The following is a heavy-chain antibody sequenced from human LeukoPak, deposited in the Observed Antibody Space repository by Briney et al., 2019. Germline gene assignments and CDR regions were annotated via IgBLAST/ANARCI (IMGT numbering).Heavy chain of an antibody. V-gene: IGHV3-48*03. D-gene: IGHD1-14*01. CDR1: GFIFSSYE. CDR2: IGSSGSTL. Sequence: PGGSLRLSCAASGFIFSSYEMNWVRQAPGKGPEWVSYIGSSGSTLYYADSVKGRFTISRDNAENSLYLQMNSLRAEDTAVYYCARDPPGYRIRYIDYWGQGTLVTVSS. CDR3: ARDPPGYRIRYIDY. J-gene: IGHJ4*02.